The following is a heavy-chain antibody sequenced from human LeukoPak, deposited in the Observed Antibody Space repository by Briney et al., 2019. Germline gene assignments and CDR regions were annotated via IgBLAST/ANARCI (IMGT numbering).Heavy chain of an antibody. V-gene: IGHV1-2*06. CDR1: GYTFTGYY. CDR2: IDPNSGGT. Sequence: ASVKVSCKASGYTFTGYYMHWVRQAPGQGREWMGRIDPNSGGTNYAQKFQGRVTMTRDTSISTAHMELSRLKSDDTAVYYCARASSGWYYFDNWGQGTLVTVSS. J-gene: IGHJ4*02. CDR3: ARASSGWYYFDN. D-gene: IGHD6-19*01.